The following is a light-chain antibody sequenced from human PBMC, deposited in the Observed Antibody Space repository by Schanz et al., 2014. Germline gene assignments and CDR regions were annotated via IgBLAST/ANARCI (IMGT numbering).Light chain of an antibody. CDR2: DVS. V-gene: IGLV2-14*01. CDR3: SSHGGSRV. J-gene: IGLJ3*02. Sequence: QSALTQPASVSGSPGQSITISCTGTSSDVGGYDFVSWYQQHPGTAPKLMIYDVSSRPSGVSNRFSGSKSGNTASLTVSGLQAEDEADYYCSSHGGSRVFGGGTKLTVL. CDR1: SSDVGGYDF.